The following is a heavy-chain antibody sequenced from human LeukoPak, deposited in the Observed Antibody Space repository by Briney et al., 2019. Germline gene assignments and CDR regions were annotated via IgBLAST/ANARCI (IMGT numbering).Heavy chain of an antibody. CDR3: ARTTPIAVAVHFDY. CDR1: GGSFSGYY. J-gene: IGHJ4*02. CDR2: INHSGST. D-gene: IGHD6-19*01. V-gene: IGHV4-34*01. Sequence: SETLSLTCAVYGGSFSGYYWSWIRQPPGKGLEWIGEINHSGSTNYNPSLKSRVTISVDTSKNQFSLKLSSVTAADTAAYYCARTTPIAVAVHFDYWGQGTLVTVSS.